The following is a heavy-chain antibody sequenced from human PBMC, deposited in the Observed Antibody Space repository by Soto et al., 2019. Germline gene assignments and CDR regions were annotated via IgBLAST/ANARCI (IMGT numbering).Heavy chain of an antibody. CDR1: GYTFTGYY. J-gene: IGHJ4*02. V-gene: IGHV1-2*02. CDR3: ATTVTTGLDFDY. CDR2: INPNRGGT. Sequence: QVQLVQSGAEVKKPGASVKVSCKASGYTFTGYYMHWVRQAPGQGLEWMGWINPNRGGTNYAQKLQGSVTMTRDTSISTAYMELSRLRSDDTAVYYCATTVTTGLDFDYWGQGTLVTVSS. D-gene: IGHD4-17*01.